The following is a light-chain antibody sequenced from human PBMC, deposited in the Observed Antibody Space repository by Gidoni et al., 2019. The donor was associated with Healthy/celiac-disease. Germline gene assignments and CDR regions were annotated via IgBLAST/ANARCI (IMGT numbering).Light chain of an antibody. CDR3: QVWDSSSEL. J-gene: IGLJ2*01. CDR1: NIGSKS. Sequence: SYVLTQPPSVSVAPGKTARITCGGNNIGSKSVHCYQQKPGQAPVLVVYDDSDRPSGFPERFSGSNSGNTATLTISRVEAGDEADYYCQVWDSSSELFGGGTKLTVL. V-gene: IGLV3-21*03. CDR2: DDS.